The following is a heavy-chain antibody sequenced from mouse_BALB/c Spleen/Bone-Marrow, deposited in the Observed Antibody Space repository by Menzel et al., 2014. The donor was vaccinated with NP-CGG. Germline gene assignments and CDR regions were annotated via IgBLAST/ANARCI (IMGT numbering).Heavy chain of an antibody. CDR3: ARRGHGFAWFAY. CDR1: GYTFSSYW. CDR2: ILPGSGST. J-gene: IGHJ3*01. V-gene: IGHV1-9*01. D-gene: IGHD1-2*01. Sequence: QVHVKQSDAELVKPGASVKISCKATGYTFSSYWIEWVNQRPGHGLEWIGEILPGSGSTNYNEKFKGKATFTADTSSNTAYMQLSSLTSEDSAVYYCARRGHGFAWFAYWGQGTLVTVSA.